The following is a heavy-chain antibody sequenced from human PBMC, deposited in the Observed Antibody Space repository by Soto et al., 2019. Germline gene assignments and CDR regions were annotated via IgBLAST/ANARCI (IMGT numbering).Heavy chain of an antibody. CDR3: ARLRSPYGGNSY. D-gene: IGHD4-17*01. V-gene: IGHV4-39*01. CDR2: IYYSGST. Sequence: PSETLSLTCTVSGGSISSSSYYWGWIRQPPGKGLEWIGSIYYSGSTYYNPSLKSRVTISVDTSKNQFSLKLSSVTAADTAVYYCARLRSPYGGNSYWGQGTLVTVSS. CDR1: GGSISSSSYY. J-gene: IGHJ4*02.